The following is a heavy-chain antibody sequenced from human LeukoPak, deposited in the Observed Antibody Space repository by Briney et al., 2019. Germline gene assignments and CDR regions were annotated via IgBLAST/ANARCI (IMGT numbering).Heavy chain of an antibody. V-gene: IGHV4-34*01. CDR2: INHSGST. Sequence: PSETLSLTCAVYGGSFSGYYWSWIRQPPGKGLEWIGEINHSGSTNYNPSLKSRVTISVDTSKNQFSLKLSSVTAADTAVYYCAIGSWADYYYGMDVWGKGTTVTVSS. CDR1: GGSFSGYY. D-gene: IGHD3-16*01. J-gene: IGHJ6*04. CDR3: AIGSWADYYYGMDV.